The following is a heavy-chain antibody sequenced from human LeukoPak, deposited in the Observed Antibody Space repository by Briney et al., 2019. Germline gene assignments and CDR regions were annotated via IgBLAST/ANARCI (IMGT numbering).Heavy chain of an antibody. CDR3: AKDDVVPAATLFDY. D-gene: IGHD2-2*01. Sequence: SETLSLTCTVSGGSISSYYWSWIRQPPGKGLEWIGYIYYSGSTNYNPSLKSRVTISVDTSKNQFSLKLSSVTAEDTAVYYCAKDDVVPAATLFDYWGQGTLVTVSS. V-gene: IGHV4-59*01. J-gene: IGHJ4*02. CDR1: GGSISSYY. CDR2: IYYSGST.